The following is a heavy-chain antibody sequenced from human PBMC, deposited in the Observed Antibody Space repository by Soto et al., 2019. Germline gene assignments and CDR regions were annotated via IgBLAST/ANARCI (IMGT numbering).Heavy chain of an antibody. CDR2: IYYSGST. CDR1: GGSISSGGYY. V-gene: IGHV4-31*03. J-gene: IGHJ4*02. Sequence: QVQLQESGPGLVKPSQTLSLTCTVSGGSISSGGYYWNWIRQHPGKGLEWIGYIYYSGSTYYNPSLKSRVTRSVDTSKNQFYLKLSSVTAADTAVYYCARYTVLRYCDGIPNWGQGTLDTVSS. D-gene: IGHD3-9*01. CDR3: ARYTVLRYCDGIPN.